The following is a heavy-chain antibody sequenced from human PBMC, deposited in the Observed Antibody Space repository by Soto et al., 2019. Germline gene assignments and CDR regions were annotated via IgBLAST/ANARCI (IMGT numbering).Heavy chain of an antibody. D-gene: IGHD4-17*01. CDR1: DGSISSYY. CDR2: VYYSGTT. CDR3: AGDGPSYGDYLKGVLDY. J-gene: IGHJ4*02. V-gene: IGHV4-59*01. Sequence: LPATLSLTCTVSDGSISSYYWSWLRQPPGKGLEWIGHVYYSGTTEYNPSLKSRVTISIDTSKNQFSLRLTSVTAADTALYYCAGDGPSYGDYLKGVLDYWGRGTLVTVSS.